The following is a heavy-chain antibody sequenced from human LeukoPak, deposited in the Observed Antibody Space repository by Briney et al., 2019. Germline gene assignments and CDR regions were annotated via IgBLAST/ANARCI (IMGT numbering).Heavy chain of an antibody. CDR1: GFTFSSYS. Sequence: PGGSLRLSCAASGFTFSSYSMNWVRQAPGKGLEWLSYISFSSDNIYYADSVKGRFTISRDNAKNSLYLQMNSLRAEDTAVYYCARDHPWSKPFNWFDPWGQGTLVTVSS. V-gene: IGHV3-48*01. CDR2: ISFSSDNI. CDR3: ARDHPWSKPFNWFDP. J-gene: IGHJ5*02. D-gene: IGHD1-14*01.